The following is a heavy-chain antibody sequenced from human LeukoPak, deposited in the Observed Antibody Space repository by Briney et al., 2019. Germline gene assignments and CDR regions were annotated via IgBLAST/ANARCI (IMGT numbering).Heavy chain of an antibody. CDR2: IYHSGST. Sequence: SETLSLTCAVSGYSISSGYYWGWIRQPPGKGLEWIGSIYHSGSTYYNPSLKSRVTISVDTSKNQFSLKLSSATAADTAVYYCARDRYVRFDYWGQGTLVTVSS. CDR1: GYSISSGYY. V-gene: IGHV4-38-2*02. J-gene: IGHJ4*02. D-gene: IGHD5-12*01. CDR3: ARDRYVRFDY.